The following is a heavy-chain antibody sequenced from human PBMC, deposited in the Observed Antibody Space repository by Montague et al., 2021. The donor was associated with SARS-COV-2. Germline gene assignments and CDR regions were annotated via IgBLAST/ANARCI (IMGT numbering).Heavy chain of an antibody. J-gene: IGHJ4*02. Sequence: SETLSLTCTVSGGSISSSSYYWGWIRQPPGKGLEWIGSIYYSGSTYYNPSLKSRVTISVDTSKNQFSLKLSSVTAADTAVYYCARLASGWWELTLDYWGQGTLATVSS. CDR2: IYYSGST. CDR3: ARLASGWWELTLDY. D-gene: IGHD2-15*01. CDR1: GGSISSSSYY. V-gene: IGHV4-39*01.